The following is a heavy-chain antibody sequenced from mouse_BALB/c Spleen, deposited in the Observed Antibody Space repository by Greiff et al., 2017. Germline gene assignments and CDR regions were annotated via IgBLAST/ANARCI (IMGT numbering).Heavy chain of an antibody. Sequence: EVKLMESGGGLVKPGGSRKLSCAASGFTFSSFGMHWVRQAPEKGLEWVAYISSGSSTIYYADTVKGRFTISRDNPKNTLFLQMTSLRSEDTAMYYCAGGDYWGQGTTLTVSS. V-gene: IGHV5-17*02. CDR1: GFTFSSFG. CDR3: AGGDY. CDR2: ISSGSSTI. J-gene: IGHJ2*01.